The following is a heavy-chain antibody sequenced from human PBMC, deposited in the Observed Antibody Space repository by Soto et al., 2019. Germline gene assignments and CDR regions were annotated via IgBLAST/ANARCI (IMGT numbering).Heavy chain of an antibody. J-gene: IGHJ4*02. Sequence: QVQLLQSGAEVKKPGASVKVSCKASGYTFTNHGISWVRQAPGQGLEWMGWVSGSNGTTKYAQKFQGRVTLTTETSTSTDYMELRSLRSDDTAVYYCARDFYHLAYYFDYWGQGTLVTVSS. CDR1: GYTFTNHG. V-gene: IGHV1-18*04. D-gene: IGHD2-2*01. CDR2: VSGSNGTT. CDR3: ARDFYHLAYYFDY.